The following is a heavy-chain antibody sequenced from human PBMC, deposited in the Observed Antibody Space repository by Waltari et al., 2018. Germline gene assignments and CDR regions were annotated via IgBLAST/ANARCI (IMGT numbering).Heavy chain of an antibody. CDR1: RSSIRNNTYY. CDR3: VRGYPDIVATISDY. J-gene: IGHJ4*02. D-gene: IGHD5-12*01. Sequence: QLQLQESGPGLVKPSETLSLTCTVSRSSIRNNTYYWGWVRQPPGKWLEWIGSFYKSGTTYYNPSLKSRVTISVDTSNNQFSLKLNSVTAADTAVYYCVRGYPDIVATISDYWGQGTLVIVSS. CDR2: FYKSGTT. V-gene: IGHV4-39*07.